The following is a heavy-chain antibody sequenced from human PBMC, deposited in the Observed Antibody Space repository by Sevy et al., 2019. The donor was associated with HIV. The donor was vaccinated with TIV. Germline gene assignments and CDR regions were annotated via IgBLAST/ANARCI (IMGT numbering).Heavy chain of an antibody. Sequence: GGSLRLSCAASGFPFSNYAMSWIRQAPGKGLEWVSTLIGGGSRTYYADSVTGRFTIYKDNSKNTLYLQMNSLRADDTAVYYCGKVSIFGVVGFYDYWGQGTLVTVSS. CDR3: GKVSIFGVVGFYDY. V-gene: IGHV3-23*01. CDR1: GFPFSNYA. D-gene: IGHD3-3*01. CDR2: LIGGGSRT. J-gene: IGHJ4*02.